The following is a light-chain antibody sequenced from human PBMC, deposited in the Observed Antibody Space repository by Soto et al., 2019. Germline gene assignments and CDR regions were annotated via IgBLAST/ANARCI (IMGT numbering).Light chain of an antibody. CDR1: SSDIGGSNS. CDR3: SSSTSGSTPFV. CDR2: EVS. V-gene: IGLV2-14*01. Sequence: QSVLTQPASVSGSPGQSITIYCTGTSSDIGGSNSVSWYQQHPGQAPKLMISEVSNRPSGVSNRFSGSKSGNTASLTISGLQAEDEADYYCSSSTSGSTPFVFGAGTKVTVL. J-gene: IGLJ1*01.